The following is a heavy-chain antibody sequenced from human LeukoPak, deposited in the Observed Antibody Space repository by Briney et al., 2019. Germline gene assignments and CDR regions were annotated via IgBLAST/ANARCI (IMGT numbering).Heavy chain of an antibody. CDR3: GRHRSGSGTYFIDY. J-gene: IGHJ4*02. Sequence: GGSLRLSRVVSGFTFRDYSMIWVRQAPGKGLQWVANMKKDGSETKYGDFVKGRFTISRDNAKNSLYLQMNSLRAEDTAVYYCGRHRSGSGTYFIDYWGQGTLVSVSS. D-gene: IGHD3-10*01. CDR2: MKKDGSET. CDR1: GFTFRDYS. V-gene: IGHV3-7*01.